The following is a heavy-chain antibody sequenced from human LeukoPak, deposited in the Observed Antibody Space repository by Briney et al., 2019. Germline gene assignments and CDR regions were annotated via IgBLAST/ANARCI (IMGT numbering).Heavy chain of an antibody. D-gene: IGHD3-3*01. CDR1: GGSVSSSSYY. CDR3: ARGVGLRSDFDI. CDR2: INHSGRT. J-gene: IGHJ3*02. V-gene: IGHV4-39*07. Sequence: SETLSLTCTVSGGSVSSSSYYWGWIRQPPGKGLEWIGEINHSGRTNYNPSLKSRVTISVDTSKNQFSLKVSSVTAADTAVYYCARGVGLRSDFDIWGQGTMVTVSS.